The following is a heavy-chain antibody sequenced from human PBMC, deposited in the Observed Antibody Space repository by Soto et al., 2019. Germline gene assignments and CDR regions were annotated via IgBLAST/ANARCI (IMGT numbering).Heavy chain of an antibody. J-gene: IGHJ3*02. V-gene: IGHV1-69*13. CDR2: IIPIFGTA. Sequence: ASVKVSCKASGGTFSSYAISWVRQAPGQGLEWMGGIIPIFGTANYAQKFQGRVTITADESTSTAYMELSSLRSEDTAVYYCARVSRDGYNNDAFDIWGQGTMVTVSS. CDR3: ARVSRDGYNNDAFDI. D-gene: IGHD5-12*01. CDR1: GGTFSSYA.